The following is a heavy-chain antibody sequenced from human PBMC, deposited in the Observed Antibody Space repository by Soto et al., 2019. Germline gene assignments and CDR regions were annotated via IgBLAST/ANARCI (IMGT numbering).Heavy chain of an antibody. J-gene: IGHJ4*02. CDR2: ISGDGINT. CDR1: GFNFGFFG. CDR3: SRGNLSFDFDS. D-gene: IGHD1-26*01. Sequence: QIQLVESGGDVVQPGKSLRLSCAASGFNFGFFGMHWVRQAPGKGLEWVAFISGDGINTQYADSVRGRFTLSRDYSRKPMYLQMYSLRDEDTALYYCSRGNLSFDFDSWGMGTLVTVSS. V-gene: IGHV3-30*03.